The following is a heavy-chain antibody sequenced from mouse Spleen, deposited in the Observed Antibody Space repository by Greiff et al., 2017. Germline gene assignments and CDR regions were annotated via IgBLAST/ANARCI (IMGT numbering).Heavy chain of an antibody. J-gene: IGHJ4*01. D-gene: IGHD2-10*01. CDR1: GFSLTSYG. V-gene: IGHV2-2*01. Sequence: VQLQESGPGLVQPSQSLSITCTVSGFSLTSYGVHWVRQSPGKGLEWLGVIWSGGSTDYNAAFISRLSISKDNSKSQVFFKMNSLQADDTAIYYCASPYYGNLYYYAMDYWGQGTSVTVSS. CDR2: IWSGGST. CDR3: ASPYYGNLYYYAMDY.